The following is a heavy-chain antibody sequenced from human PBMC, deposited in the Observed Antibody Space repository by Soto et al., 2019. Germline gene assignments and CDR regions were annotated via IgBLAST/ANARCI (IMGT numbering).Heavy chain of an antibody. D-gene: IGHD5-12*01. V-gene: IGHV3-23*01. CDR1: GFTFSTYA. J-gene: IGHJ4*02. Sequence: GGSLRLSCAASGFTFSTYAMAWVRQAPGKGLGWVSGVIASGLNTDYADPVKGRFYISRDNSKNTVSLHMNSLRAEDTALYYCARAGRDGYNYCYWGQGTLVTVS. CDR3: ARAGRDGYNYCY. CDR2: VIASGLNT.